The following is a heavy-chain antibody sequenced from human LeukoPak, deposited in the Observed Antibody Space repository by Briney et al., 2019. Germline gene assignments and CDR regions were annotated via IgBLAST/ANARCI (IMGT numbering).Heavy chain of an antibody. CDR1: GFIFTAYY. Sequence: ASVKVSCKASGFIFTAYYIHWVRQAPGQGLEWMGRINPSNGDTNYAQKFQGRVTMTRDTSVSTAYMELSRLRSDDTAVYYCEKDDYWGQGTLVTVSS. V-gene: IGHV1-2*06. CDR2: INPSNGDT. CDR3: EKDDY. J-gene: IGHJ4*02.